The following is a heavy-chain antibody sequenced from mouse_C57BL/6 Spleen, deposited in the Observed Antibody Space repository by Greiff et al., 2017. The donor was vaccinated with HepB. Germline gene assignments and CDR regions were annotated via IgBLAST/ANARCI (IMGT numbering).Heavy chain of an antibody. Sequence: VKLLESGPELVKPGASVKLSCKASGYTFTSYDINWVKQRPGQGLEWIGWIYPRDGSTKYNEKFKGKATLTVDTSSSTAYMELHSLTSEDSAVYFCARWGMRLRRDYAMDYWGQGTSVTVSS. D-gene: IGHD2-4*01. CDR3: ARWGMRLRRDYAMDY. J-gene: IGHJ4*01. CDR2: IYPRDGST. CDR1: GYTFTSYD. V-gene: IGHV1-85*01.